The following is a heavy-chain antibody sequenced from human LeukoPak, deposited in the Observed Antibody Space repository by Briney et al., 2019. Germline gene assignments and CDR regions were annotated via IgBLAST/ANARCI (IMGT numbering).Heavy chain of an antibody. Sequence: GGSLRLSCAASGFTFSSYSMSWVRQAPGKGLEWVSAISGSGGSTYYADSVKGRFTISRDNSKNALYLQMNSLRAEDTAVYYCAKAAAPPGYYFDYWGQGTLVTVSS. CDR2: ISGSGGST. J-gene: IGHJ4*02. V-gene: IGHV3-23*01. CDR3: AKAAAPPGYYFDY. D-gene: IGHD6-13*01. CDR1: GFTFSSYS.